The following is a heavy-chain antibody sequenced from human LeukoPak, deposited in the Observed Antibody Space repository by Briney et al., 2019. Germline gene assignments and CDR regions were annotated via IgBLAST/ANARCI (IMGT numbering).Heavy chain of an antibody. CDR2: ISAYNGNT. J-gene: IGHJ4*02. CDR3: ARVLRGAYYDILPGRADY. D-gene: IGHD3-9*01. CDR1: GYTFTSYG. V-gene: IGHV1-18*01. Sequence: ASVKVSCKASGYTFTSYGISGVRQAPGQGLEWIGWISAYNGNTNYAQKLQGRVTMTKDTSTSTAYMELRSLRSDDTAVYYCARVLRGAYYDILPGRADYWGQGTLVTVSS.